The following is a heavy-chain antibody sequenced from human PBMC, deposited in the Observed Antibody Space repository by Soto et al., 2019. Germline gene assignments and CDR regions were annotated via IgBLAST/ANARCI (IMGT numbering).Heavy chain of an antibody. V-gene: IGHV4-39*01. CDR1: GGSISNSRYY. CDR3: ARDYYDSSDYTTNWFDP. J-gene: IGHJ5*02. Sequence: PSETVSLTFTLSGGSISNSRYYWAWIRQPPGKGLEWIGSIYHTGNTYYNPSLRSRVTISVDTSKNQFSLKLTSVTAADTAVYYCARDYYDSSDYTTNWFDPWGQGTLVTVS. CDR2: IYHTGNT. D-gene: IGHD3-22*01.